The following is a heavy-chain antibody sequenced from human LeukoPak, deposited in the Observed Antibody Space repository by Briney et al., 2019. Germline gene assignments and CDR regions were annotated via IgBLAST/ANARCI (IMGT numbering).Heavy chain of an antibody. J-gene: IGHJ4*02. V-gene: IGHV3-7*01. CDR1: GFTFSSYS. Sequence: PGGSLRLSCAASGFTFSSYSMNWVRQAPGKGLEWVANIKQDGSEKYYVDSVKGRFTISRDNAKNSLYLQMNSLRAEDTAVYYCARKWMQLWPFDYWGQGALVTVSS. D-gene: IGHD5-18*01. CDR2: IKQDGSEK. CDR3: ARKWMQLWPFDY.